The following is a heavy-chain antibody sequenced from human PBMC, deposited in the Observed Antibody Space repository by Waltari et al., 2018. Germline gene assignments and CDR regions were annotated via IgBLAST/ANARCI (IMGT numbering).Heavy chain of an antibody. CDR2: VNPRDSDT. J-gene: IGHJ6*02. CDR3: ARHLTAERDDYWTGYYGDYNQGMDV. CDR1: CHTVQIFG. V-gene: IGHV5-51*02. Sequence: GAWLDKPGDSLVNTSRGSCHTVQIFGSGRVRQLPQWTWEWMGVVNPRDSDTSYSPTFQGQVTMSVDNSNKTADLQWSSLKASDTAMYYCARHLTAERDDYWTGYYGDYNQGMDVWGQGTAVTVSS. D-gene: IGHD3-3*01.